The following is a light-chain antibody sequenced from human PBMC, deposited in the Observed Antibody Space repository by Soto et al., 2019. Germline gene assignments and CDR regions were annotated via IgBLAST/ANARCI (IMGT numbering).Light chain of an antibody. V-gene: IGKV1-17*01. CDR1: QAIGSD. CDR3: LQYNTFPPT. J-gene: IGKJ1*01. CDR2: AVS. Sequence: DVQMTQSPSPLAASIGDRVTISCRASQAIGSDLAWFQHRPGTAPQRLIFAVSSLQSGVPSRFSGSGSGTDFSLTISSLQPEDFATYFCLQYNTFPPTVGQGTKVDSK.